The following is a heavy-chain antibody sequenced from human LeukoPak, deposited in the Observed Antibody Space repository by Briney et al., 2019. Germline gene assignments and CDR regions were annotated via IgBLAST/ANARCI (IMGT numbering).Heavy chain of an antibody. V-gene: IGHV7-4-1*02. CDR2: INTNTGNP. CDR3: ARGDRYRSSWYEGLFDY. J-gene: IGHJ4*02. Sequence: ASVKVSCKAPGYTFTSYVMNWVRQAPGQGLEWMGWINTNTGNPTYAQGFTGRFVFSLDTSVSTAYLQISSLKAEDTAVYYCARGDRYRSSWYEGLFDYWGQGTLVSVSS. CDR1: GYTFTSYV. D-gene: IGHD6-13*01.